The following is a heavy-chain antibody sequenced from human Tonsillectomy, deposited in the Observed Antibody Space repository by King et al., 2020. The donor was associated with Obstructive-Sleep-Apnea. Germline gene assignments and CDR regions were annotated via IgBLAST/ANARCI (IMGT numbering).Heavy chain of an antibody. CDR3: AKVPVTTDSHYYYGMDV. J-gene: IGHJ6*02. CDR1: GFTFSSYA. V-gene: IGHV3-23*04. CDR2: IIRSGGGT. Sequence: VQLVESGGGLVQPGGSLRLSCAASGFTFSSYAMNWVRQAPGKGLEWVSGIIRSGGGTYHAESVKGRFTISRDNSKNTLYLQMNSLRAEDTAVYYCAKVPVTTDSHYYYGMDVWGQGTTVTVSS. D-gene: IGHD4-17*01.